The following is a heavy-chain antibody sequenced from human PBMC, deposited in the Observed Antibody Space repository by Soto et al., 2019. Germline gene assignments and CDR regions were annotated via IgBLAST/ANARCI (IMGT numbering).Heavy chain of an antibody. Sequence: QVQLLESGPGLVKPSPTLTLSCTVSGGSISSADNYWSWMRQHPGKGLEWIGYISHSGRTYYNPSLKRRVICSWDTSKTQFSLTLTAVTAADTAVFFCAREYTYGSNFFDCWGQGALVTVSS. D-gene: IGHD2-2*02. CDR3: AREYTYGSNFFDC. CDR2: ISHSGRT. J-gene: IGHJ4*02. CDR1: GGSISSADNY. V-gene: IGHV4-31*03.